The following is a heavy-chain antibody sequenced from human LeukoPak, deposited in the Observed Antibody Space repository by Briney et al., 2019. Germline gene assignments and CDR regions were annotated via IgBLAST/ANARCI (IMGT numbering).Heavy chain of an antibody. V-gene: IGHV3-48*03. Sequence: SGGSPRLSCAASGFTFSSYEMNWVRQAPGKGLEWISYINSGGDTLYYADSVKGRITVSRDNAKNSLGLQMNSLRAEDTAVYYCARGARSVGGVIPYFDCWGQGTLVTVSS. CDR2: INSGGDTL. CDR1: GFTFSSYE. D-gene: IGHD3-16*01. CDR3: ARGARSVGGVIPYFDC. J-gene: IGHJ4*02.